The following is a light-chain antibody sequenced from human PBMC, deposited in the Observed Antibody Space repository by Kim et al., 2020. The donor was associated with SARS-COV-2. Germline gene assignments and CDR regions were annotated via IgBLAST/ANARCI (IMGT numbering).Light chain of an antibody. CDR2: AKN. Sequence: SSELTQDPAVSVALVQTVRITCQGDSLRSSYASWYQQKPGQAPILVVFAKNNRPSGIPDRFSGSSSGSTASLTIAGAQAEDEADYYCHSRDSIGNDVIFGGGTQLTVL. CDR1: SLRSSY. J-gene: IGLJ2*01. CDR3: HSRDSIGNDVI. V-gene: IGLV3-19*01.